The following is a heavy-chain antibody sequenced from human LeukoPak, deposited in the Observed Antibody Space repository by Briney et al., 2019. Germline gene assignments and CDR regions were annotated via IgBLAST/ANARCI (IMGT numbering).Heavy chain of an antibody. CDR3: TIFGYCNTSSCLGDH. D-gene: IGHD2/OR15-2a*01. CDR1: GYTFKGFY. J-gene: IGHJ4*02. CDR2: INPNSGVT. Sequence: RASVKVSCKAFGYTFKGFYMHWVRQAPGQGLEWMGWINPNSGVTNFAQKFQGRVGMTRDTSINTAYMDLASLRSDDTAVYYCTIFGYCNTSSCLGDHWGQGTMVTVSS. V-gene: IGHV1-2*02.